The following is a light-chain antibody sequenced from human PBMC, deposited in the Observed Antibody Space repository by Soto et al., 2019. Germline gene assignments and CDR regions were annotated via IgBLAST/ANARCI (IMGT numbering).Light chain of an antibody. Sequence: DIVMTQSPLSLPVTPGEPASISCRSSQSLLHSNGYNYLDWYLQKPGQSPQLLIYLGSNRASGVPDRFSSSRSGTDFTLKISRVEAEDVGVYYCMQALQTPASFGQGTKLEIK. CDR1: QSLLHSNGYNY. V-gene: IGKV2-28*01. CDR2: LGS. CDR3: MQALQTPAS. J-gene: IGKJ2*01.